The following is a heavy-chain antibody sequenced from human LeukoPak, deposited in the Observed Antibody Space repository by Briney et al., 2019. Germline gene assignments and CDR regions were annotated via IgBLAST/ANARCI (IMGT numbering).Heavy chain of an antibody. V-gene: IGHV4-39*07. J-gene: IGHJ6*02. D-gene: IGHD4-23*01. Sequence: PSETLSLTCTVSGGSISSSSYYWGWIRQPPGKGLEWIGSIYYSGSTYYNPSLKSRVTISVDTSKNQFSLKLSSVTAADTAVYYCTRATVVTFYYYYGMDVWGQGTTVTVSS. CDR2: IYYSGST. CDR1: GGSISSSSYY. CDR3: TRATVVTFYYYYGMDV.